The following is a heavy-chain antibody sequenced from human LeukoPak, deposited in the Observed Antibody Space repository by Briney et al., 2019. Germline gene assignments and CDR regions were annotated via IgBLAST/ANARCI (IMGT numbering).Heavy chain of an antibody. V-gene: IGHV3-23*01. CDR2: ISGSGDNT. D-gene: IGHD2-21*01. CDR3: SKMKGDPLPKDYMDV. J-gene: IGHJ6*01. Sequence: GGSLRLSCAASGFTFSSFAMSWVRRTPGKGLEWVSGISGSGDNTLYAESVKGRFTISRDNSKNTLYLRMNSLRAEDTAVYHCSKMKGDPLPKDYMDVWEQGTTVTVS. CDR1: GFTFSSFA.